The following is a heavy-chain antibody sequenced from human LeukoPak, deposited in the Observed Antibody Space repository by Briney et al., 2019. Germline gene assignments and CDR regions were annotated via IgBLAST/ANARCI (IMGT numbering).Heavy chain of an antibody. D-gene: IGHD1-1*01. CDR3: ARLTGTTGFDY. V-gene: IGHV3-7*01. Sequence: GALRLSCAASGFPLSSYWMSWVRQAPGKGLEWVANIKQDGSDKYYVDSVKGRFTISRDNAKNSLYLQLNSLRADDTAVYYCARLTGTTGFDYWGQGTLVTVSS. CDR2: IKQDGSDK. J-gene: IGHJ4*02. CDR1: GFPLSSYW.